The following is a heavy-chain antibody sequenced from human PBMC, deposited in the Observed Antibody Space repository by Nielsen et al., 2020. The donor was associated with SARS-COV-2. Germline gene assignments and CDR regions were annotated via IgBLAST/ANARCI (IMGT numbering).Heavy chain of an antibody. V-gene: IGHV3-9*01. CDR2: ISWNSGSI. Sequence: SLKIFCAASGFTFDDYAMHWVRQAPGKGLEWVSGISWNSGSIGYADSVKGRFTISRDNAKNSLYLQMNSLRAEDTALYYCAKLGLDYYGSGSYYEGDAFDIWGQGTMVTVSS. CDR3: AKLGLDYYGSGSYYEGDAFDI. D-gene: IGHD3-10*01. CDR1: GFTFDDYA. J-gene: IGHJ3*02.